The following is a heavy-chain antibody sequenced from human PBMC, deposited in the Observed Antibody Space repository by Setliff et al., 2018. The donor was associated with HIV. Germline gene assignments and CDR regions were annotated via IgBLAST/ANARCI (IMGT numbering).Heavy chain of an antibody. Sequence: SETLSLTCSVSGGSIDSGSYYWGGIRQPPGTGLEWIGSMYYSGTTYYNPSLKSRVTISVDTSKNHFSMKLSSVTAADTAVYYCAADISGYTFDYWGQGTLVTVSS. CDR3: AADISGYTFDY. CDR1: GGSIDSGSYY. D-gene: IGHD3-22*01. V-gene: IGHV4-39*07. J-gene: IGHJ4*02. CDR2: MYYSGTT.